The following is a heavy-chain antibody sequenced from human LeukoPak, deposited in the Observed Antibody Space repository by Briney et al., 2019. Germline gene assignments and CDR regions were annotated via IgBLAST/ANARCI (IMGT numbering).Heavy chain of an antibody. Sequence: SETLSLTCTVSGYSISSSYYWGWIRQPPGKGLEWIGSIYYSGSTYYNPSLKSRVTISVDTSKNQFSLKLSSVTAADTAVYYCARLVFSATLYYFDYWGQGTLVTVSS. J-gene: IGHJ4*02. CDR3: ARLVFSATLYYFDY. CDR2: IYYSGST. CDR1: GYSISSSYY. D-gene: IGHD3-10*01. V-gene: IGHV4-39*01.